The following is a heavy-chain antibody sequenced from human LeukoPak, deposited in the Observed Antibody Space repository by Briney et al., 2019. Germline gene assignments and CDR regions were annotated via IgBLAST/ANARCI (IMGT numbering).Heavy chain of an antibody. D-gene: IGHD3-22*01. CDR2: INPNSGGT. Sequence: GASVKVSCKASGYTFTGYYMHWVRQAPGQGLEWMGWINPNSGGTNYAQKFQGRVTMTRDTSISTAYMELSRLRSDDTAVYYCAGCPHDDSSGYYLDYWGHGTLVTVSS. J-gene: IGHJ4*01. CDR1: GYTFTGYY. V-gene: IGHV1-2*02. CDR3: AGCPHDDSSGYYLDY.